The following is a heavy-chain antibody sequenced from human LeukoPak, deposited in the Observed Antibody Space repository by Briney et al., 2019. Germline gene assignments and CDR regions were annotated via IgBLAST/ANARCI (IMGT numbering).Heavy chain of an antibody. CDR3: ASADYDMAFDI. J-gene: IGHJ3*02. V-gene: IGHV4-31*03. D-gene: IGHD3-9*01. Sequence: PSETLSLTCTVSGDSISNSDFYWNWIRQHPGKGLEWIGYIYYSGSTDYNPSLKSRFTMSVDTSKNQFSLKLSSVTAADTAVYYCASADYDMAFDIWGQGTMVTVSS. CDR2: IYYSGST. CDR1: GDSISNSDFY.